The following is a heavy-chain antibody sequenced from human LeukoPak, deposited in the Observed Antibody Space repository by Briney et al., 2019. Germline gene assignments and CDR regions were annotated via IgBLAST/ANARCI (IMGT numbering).Heavy chain of an antibody. Sequence: PGGSLRLSCAASGFTFSSYWMHWVRQAPGKGLVWVSRINSDGSSTSYADSVKGRFTISRDNAKNTLYLQMNSLRAEDTAVYYCARVGLKWALDYWGQGTLVTVSS. CDR1: GFTFSSYW. V-gene: IGHV3-74*01. D-gene: IGHD1-26*01. CDR3: ARVGLKWALDY. CDR2: INSDGSST. J-gene: IGHJ4*02.